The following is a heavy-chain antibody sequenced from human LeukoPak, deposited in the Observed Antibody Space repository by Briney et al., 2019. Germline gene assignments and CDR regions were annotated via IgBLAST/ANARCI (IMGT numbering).Heavy chain of an antibody. D-gene: IGHD3-22*01. V-gene: IGHV3-43*02. J-gene: IGHJ4*02. CDR3: AKDWGAYYDSSGFYSGDFDY. Sequence: SGGSLRLSCAASGFTFDDYAMHWVRQAPGKGLEWVSLISGDGGSTYYADSVKGRFTISRDNSKNSLYLQMNSLRTEDTALYYCAKDWGAYYDSSGFYSGDFDYWGQGTLVTVPS. CDR1: GFTFDDYA. CDR2: ISGDGGST.